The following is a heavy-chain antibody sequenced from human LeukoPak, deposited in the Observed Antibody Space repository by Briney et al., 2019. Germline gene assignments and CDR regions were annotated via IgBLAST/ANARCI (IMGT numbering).Heavy chain of an antibody. CDR1: LYTFTSYG. J-gene: IGHJ4*02. V-gene: IGHV1-18*01. CDR3: ARGFLGSNYLGY. CDR2: INAYNGNT. Sequence: ASVTVSCKASLYTFTSYGISWLRPAPGQGLEWMGWINAYNGNTNYAQKLQGRVTMTTDTSTSTAYMELRSLRSDDTAVYYCARGFLGSNYLGYWGQGTLVTVSS. D-gene: IGHD2/OR15-2a*01.